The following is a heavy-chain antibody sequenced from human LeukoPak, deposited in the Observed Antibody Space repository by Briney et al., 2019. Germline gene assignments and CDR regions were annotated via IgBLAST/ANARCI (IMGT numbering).Heavy chain of an antibody. CDR1: GYTFTRYG. D-gene: IGHD3-16*01. J-gene: IGHJ5*02. CDR2: ISGSNGNT. Sequence: ASVKVSCKAFGYTFTRYGVSWVRQAPGQGLEWIGWISGSNGNTNYAQNFQGRVTMTTDSSTSTAYMELRSLRSDDTAVYFCARNAQKEYYDGARSFFDPWGQGTLVTVSS. CDR3: ARNAQKEYYDGARSFFDP. V-gene: IGHV1-18*01.